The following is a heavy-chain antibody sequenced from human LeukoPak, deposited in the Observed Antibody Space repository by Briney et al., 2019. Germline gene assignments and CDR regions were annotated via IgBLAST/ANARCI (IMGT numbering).Heavy chain of an antibody. D-gene: IGHD3-10*01. CDR3: ARVRTATWGLQEFQA. CDR2: IGSRSNHI. Sequence: TGGSLRLSCAASGFIFSSYSMNWVRQAPGKGLEWVASIGSRSNHIFHVDSVKGRFTISRDNAKNSLYLQMNSLRAEDTAVYYCARVRTATWGLQEFQAWGQGTLVTVSS. CDR1: GFIFSSYS. V-gene: IGHV3-21*01. J-gene: IGHJ5*02.